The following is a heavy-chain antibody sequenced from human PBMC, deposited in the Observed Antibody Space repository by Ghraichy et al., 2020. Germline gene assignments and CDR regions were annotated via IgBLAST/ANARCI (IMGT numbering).Heavy chain of an antibody. Sequence: ASVKVSCKASGYTFATYAISWVRQAPGQGLEWMGWINPNNRNTNYARKLQGRVTLTTDTPRSTAYMELRSLRSDDTAVYYCAREPLYASSSGPLDYWGQGTLVTVSS. CDR3: AREPLYASSSGPLDY. V-gene: IGHV1-18*01. J-gene: IGHJ4*02. CDR2: INPNNRNT. D-gene: IGHD6-6*01. CDR1: GYTFATYA.